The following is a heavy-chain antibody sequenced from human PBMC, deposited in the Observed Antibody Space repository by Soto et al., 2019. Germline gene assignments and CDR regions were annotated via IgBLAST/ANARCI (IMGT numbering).Heavy chain of an antibody. J-gene: IGHJ4*01. CDR2: MYYSGST. CDR1: GGSISSTSYY. D-gene: IGHD3-3*02. Sequence: SETLSLTCTVSGGSISSTSYYWGWIRQPPGKGLEWIGSMYYSGSTYYNPSLKSRVTMSVDTSKNQFSLKLRSVTAADTAVYYCARSSSRAFPSLERVDPLYCRGHGT. CDR3: ARSSSRAFPSLERVDPLYC. V-gene: IGHV4-39*01.